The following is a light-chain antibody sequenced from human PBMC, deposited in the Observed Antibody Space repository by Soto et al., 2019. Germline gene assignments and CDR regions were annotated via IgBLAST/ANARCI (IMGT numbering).Light chain of an antibody. CDR2: DAS. Sequence: EKVMTQPPATLSVSPGARATLSCRASQGISSDLAWYQQKPGQAPRLLIYDASHRAAGIPARFSGSGFGTDFTLTISSLEPEDAAVYYCQQRSNWPPITVGQGTRLEIK. CDR1: QGISSD. V-gene: IGKV3-11*01. CDR3: QQRSNWPPIT. J-gene: IGKJ5*01.